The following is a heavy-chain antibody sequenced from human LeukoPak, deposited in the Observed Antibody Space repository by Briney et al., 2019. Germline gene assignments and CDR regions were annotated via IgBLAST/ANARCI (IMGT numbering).Heavy chain of an antibody. CDR3: AKRAHVQFVLTVEYYYYMDV. V-gene: IGHV3-30*18. CDR2: ISYDGSNK. J-gene: IGHJ6*03. D-gene: IGHD6-6*01. CDR1: GFTFSSYG. Sequence: GRSLRLSCAASGFTFSSYGMHWVRQAPGKGLEWVAVISYDGSNKYYADSVKGRFTISRDNSKNTLYLQMTSLRAEDTAVYYCAKRAHVQFVLTVEYYYYMDVWGKGTTVTVSS.